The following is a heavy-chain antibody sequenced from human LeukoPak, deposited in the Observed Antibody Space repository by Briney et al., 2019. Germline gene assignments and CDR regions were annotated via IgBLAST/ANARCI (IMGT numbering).Heavy chain of an antibody. CDR1: RGTFSSYA. CDR2: IIPIFGTA. J-gene: IGHJ4*02. Sequence: GASVKVSCKXSRGTFSSYAISGVGQAPGHGLGWMGGIIPIFGTANYAQKFQGSGTITADESTSTAHMELSSLRSEDTAVYYCARDALHSRPFDYWGQGTLVTVSS. V-gene: IGHV1-69*01. CDR3: ARDALHSRPFDY.